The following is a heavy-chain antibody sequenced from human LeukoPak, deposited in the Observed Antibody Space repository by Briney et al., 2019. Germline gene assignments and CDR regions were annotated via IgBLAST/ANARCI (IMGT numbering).Heavy chain of an antibody. CDR2: INPSTGNT. CDR1: GYTFTSYY. V-gene: IGHV1-46*01. J-gene: IGHJ4*02. D-gene: IGHD1-7*01. Sequence: ASVKVSCKASGYTFTSYYLHWVRQAPGQGLEWMGIINPSTGNTNYARKLQGRVTMTTDTSTSTAYMELRSLRSDDTAVYYCARKSTGTVFDYWGQGTLVTVSS. CDR3: ARKSTGTVFDY.